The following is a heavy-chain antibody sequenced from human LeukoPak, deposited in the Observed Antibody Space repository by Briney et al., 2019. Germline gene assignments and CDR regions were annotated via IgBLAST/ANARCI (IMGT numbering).Heavy chain of an antibody. D-gene: IGHD1-1*01. CDR1: GFTFSTYS. CDR2: ISSSSAI. Sequence: GGSLRLSCAGSGFTFSTYSMNWVRQAPGKGLEWVSYISSSSAIYYADSVKGRFTISRDNAKNSLFLQMNTLGDEDTAIYYCARGVQLWSYYYYGLDVWGHGTTVTVSS. J-gene: IGHJ6*02. CDR3: ARGVQLWSYYYYGLDV. V-gene: IGHV3-48*02.